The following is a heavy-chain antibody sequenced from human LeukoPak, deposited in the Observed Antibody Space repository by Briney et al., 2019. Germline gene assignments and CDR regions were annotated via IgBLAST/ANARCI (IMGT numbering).Heavy chain of an antibody. V-gene: IGHV3-23*01. D-gene: IGHD3-10*01. Sequence: PGGSLRLSCAASGFTFSTYWMHWVRQAPGKGLEWVSAISGSGGSTYYADSVKGRFTISRDNSKNTLYLQMNSLRAEDTAVYYCAKLPGPTMVRGVIISYYFDYWGQGTLVTVSS. CDR3: AKLPGPTMVRGVIISYYFDY. CDR2: ISGSGGST. CDR1: GFTFSTYW. J-gene: IGHJ4*02.